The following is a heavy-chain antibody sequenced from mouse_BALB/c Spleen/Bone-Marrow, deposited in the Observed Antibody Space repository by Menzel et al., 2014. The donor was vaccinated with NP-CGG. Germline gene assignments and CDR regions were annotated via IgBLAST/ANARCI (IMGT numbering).Heavy chain of an antibody. CDR2: IHPNSGNT. CDR3: ARSGFDC. V-gene: IGHV1S130*01. CDR1: GYTFTSSL. D-gene: IGHD4-1*01. J-gene: IGHJ2*01. Sequence: VQLQQSGSVLVRPGASVKLSCKASGYTFTSSLMHWAKQRPGQGLEWIGEIHPNSGNTNYNEKFKGKATLTVDTSSSTAYVDLSSLTSEDSAVYYCARSGFDCWGQGTTLTVSS.